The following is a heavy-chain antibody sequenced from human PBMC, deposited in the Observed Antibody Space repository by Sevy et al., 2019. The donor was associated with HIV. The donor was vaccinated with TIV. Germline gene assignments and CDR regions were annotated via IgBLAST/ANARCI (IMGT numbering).Heavy chain of an antibody. D-gene: IGHD3-16*02. V-gene: IGHV5-51*01. J-gene: IGHJ4*02. CDR3: ARQGAFGGVIVRSFDY. CDR1: GYSFTSYW. CDR2: IYPGDSDT. Sequence: GESLKISCKGSGYSFTSYWIGWVRQMPGKGLEWMGIIYPGDSDTRYSPSFQGQVTISADKSISTAYLQWSSLKASDTAMYYWARQGAFGGVIVRSFDYWGQRTLVTVSS.